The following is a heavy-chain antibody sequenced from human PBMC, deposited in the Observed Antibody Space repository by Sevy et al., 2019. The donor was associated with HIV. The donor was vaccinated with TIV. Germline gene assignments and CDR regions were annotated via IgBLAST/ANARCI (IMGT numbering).Heavy chain of an antibody. J-gene: IGHJ5*02. CDR1: GFTFSSYA. V-gene: IGHV3-23*01. CDR3: AKDAPPEAVAGNAGNWFDP. Sequence: GGSLRLSCAASGFTFSSYAMSWVRQAPGKGLEWVSAISGSGGSTYYADSVKGRFTISRDNSKNTPYMQMNSLRAEDTAVYYCAKDAPPEAVAGNAGNWFDPWGQGTLVTVSS. CDR2: ISGSGGST. D-gene: IGHD6-19*01.